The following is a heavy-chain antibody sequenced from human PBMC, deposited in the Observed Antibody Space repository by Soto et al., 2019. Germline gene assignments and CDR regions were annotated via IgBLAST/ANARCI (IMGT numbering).Heavy chain of an antibody. V-gene: IGHV1-18*01. Sequence: ASVKVSCKASGYTFTTFGISWVRQAPGQGLEWMGWIDPKNGNTKGAQKFQGRVTMTTDTSTSTAYMGLRSLRSDDTAVYYCAKEYCDSSRCFLPDYWGQGALVTVSS. J-gene: IGHJ4*02. D-gene: IGHD2-2*01. CDR1: GYTFTTFG. CDR2: IDPKNGNT. CDR3: AKEYCDSSRCFLPDY.